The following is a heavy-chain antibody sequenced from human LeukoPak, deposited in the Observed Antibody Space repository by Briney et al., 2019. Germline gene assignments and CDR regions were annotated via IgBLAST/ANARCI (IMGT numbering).Heavy chain of an antibody. D-gene: IGHD2-21*02. CDR3: ARDPAYCGGDCPAGAFDI. CDR2: IYSGGST. Sequence: GGSLRLSCAASGFTVSSNYMSWVRQAPGKGLEWVSVIYSGGSTYYADSVKGRFTISRDNSKNTLYLQMNGLRAEDTAVYYCARDPAYCGGDCPAGAFDIWGQGTMVTVSS. CDR1: GFTVSSNY. V-gene: IGHV3-66*01. J-gene: IGHJ3*02.